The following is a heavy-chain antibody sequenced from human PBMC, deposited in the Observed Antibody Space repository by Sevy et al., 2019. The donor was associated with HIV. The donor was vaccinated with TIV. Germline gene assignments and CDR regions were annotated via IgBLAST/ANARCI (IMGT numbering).Heavy chain of an antibody. CDR3: ARAPVLRFLEWSEAFDI. D-gene: IGHD3-3*01. J-gene: IGHJ3*02. Sequence: SDTLSLTCTVSGGSISSGGYYWSWIRQHPGKGLEWIGYIYYSGSTYYNPSLKSRVTISVDTSKNQFSLKLSSVTAADTAVYYCARAPVLRFLEWSEAFDIWGQGTMVTVSS. V-gene: IGHV4-31*03. CDR2: IYYSGST. CDR1: GGSISSGGYY.